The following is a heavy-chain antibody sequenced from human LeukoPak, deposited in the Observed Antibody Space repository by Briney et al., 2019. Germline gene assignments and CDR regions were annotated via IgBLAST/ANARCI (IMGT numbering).Heavy chain of an antibody. Sequence: GGSLRLSCAASGFTFSSYGMHWVRQAPGKGLEWVAVIWYDGSNKYYADSVKGRFTISRDNPKNTLYLQMNSLRAEDTAVYYCAGDSSTSLGWFDPWGQGTLVTVSS. D-gene: IGHD2-2*01. CDR3: AGDSSTSLGWFDP. V-gene: IGHV3-33*01. CDR1: GFTFSSYG. CDR2: IWYDGSNK. J-gene: IGHJ5*02.